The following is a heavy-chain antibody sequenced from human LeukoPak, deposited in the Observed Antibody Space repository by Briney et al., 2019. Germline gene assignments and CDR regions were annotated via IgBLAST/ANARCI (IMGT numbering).Heavy chain of an antibody. V-gene: IGHV4-59*08. CDR1: DGSISTYF. CDR3: ARHAPYSNYALDY. Sequence: PSETLSLTCTVSDGSISTYFWSWIRQPPGKGLEWIGYIYYSGITNYNPSLKSRVTISVDTSKNQFSLELSSVTAADTAVYYCARHAPYSNYALDYWGQGTLVTVSS. D-gene: IGHD4-11*01. J-gene: IGHJ4*02. CDR2: IYYSGIT.